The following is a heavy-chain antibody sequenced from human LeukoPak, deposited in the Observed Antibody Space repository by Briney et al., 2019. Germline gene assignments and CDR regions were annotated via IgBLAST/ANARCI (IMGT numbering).Heavy chain of an antibody. Sequence: ASVKVSCKASGYTFTGYYMHWVRQAPGQGLEWMGWINPNSGATNCAQKFQGRVTMTRDTSISTAYMELSRLRSDDTAVYYCARDEEGVAAADYWGQGTLVTVSS. CDR2: INPNSGAT. CDR1: GYTFTGYY. CDR3: ARDEEGVAAADY. V-gene: IGHV1-2*02. D-gene: IGHD6-13*01. J-gene: IGHJ4*02.